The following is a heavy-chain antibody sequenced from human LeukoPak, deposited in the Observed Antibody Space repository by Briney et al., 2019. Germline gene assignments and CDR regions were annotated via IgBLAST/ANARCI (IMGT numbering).Heavy chain of an antibody. Sequence: PGGSLRLSCAASGFTFSSYGMHWVRQAPGRGLKWVAFIRNDGSSTYYLDSVQGRFTISRDNSKNTLYLQMNSLRAEDTAVYYCAKDSIQYSTGWYFDYWGQGTLVTVSS. V-gene: IGHV3-30*02. CDR2: IRNDGSST. J-gene: IGHJ4*02. CDR1: GFTFSSYG. CDR3: AKDSIQYSTGWYFDY. D-gene: IGHD6-19*01.